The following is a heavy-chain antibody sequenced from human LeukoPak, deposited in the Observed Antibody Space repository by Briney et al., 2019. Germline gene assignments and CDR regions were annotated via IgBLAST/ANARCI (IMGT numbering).Heavy chain of an antibody. J-gene: IGHJ3*02. V-gene: IGHV3-21*01. CDR2: ISSSSSYI. CDR1: GFTFSSYS. D-gene: IGHD2-15*01. CDR3: ARDLSTLDCSGGSCYMAFDI. Sequence: KPGGSLRLSCAASGFTFSSYSMNWVRQAPGKGLEWVSSISSSSSYIYYADSVKGRFTISRDNAKNSLYLQMNSLRAEDTAVYYCARDLSTLDCSGGSCYMAFDIWGQGTMVTVSS.